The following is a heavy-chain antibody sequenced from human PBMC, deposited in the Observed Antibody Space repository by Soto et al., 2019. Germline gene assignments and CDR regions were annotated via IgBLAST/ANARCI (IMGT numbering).Heavy chain of an antibody. J-gene: IGHJ4*02. CDR1: GFTFSNYG. CDR2: ISYDENNQ. CDR3: ARSLGGSSYYVADY. D-gene: IGHD1-26*01. Sequence: QVQLVESGGGVVQPGKSLRLSCVASGFTFSNYGMQWVRQAPDKGLEWVAVISYDENNQYYADSVRGRLTISRDNSKNTLYLEVDSLRPEDTAVYYCARSLGGSSYYVADYWGQGSLVPVSS. V-gene: IGHV3-30*03.